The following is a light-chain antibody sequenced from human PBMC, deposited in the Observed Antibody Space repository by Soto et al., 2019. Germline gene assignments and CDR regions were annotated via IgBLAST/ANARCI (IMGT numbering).Light chain of an antibody. CDR2: DVS. CDR3: QQSYSSPPT. J-gene: IGKJ1*01. V-gene: IGKV3D-20*02. CDR1: QSVSNNY. Sequence: EIVLTQSPGTLSLSSGERAALSWLASQSVSNNYLAGYQQKPGQAPRLLIYDVSNRATGSPARFSGSGSGPDFTLTISSLQPEDFATYYCQQSYSSPPTFGQGTKVDIK.